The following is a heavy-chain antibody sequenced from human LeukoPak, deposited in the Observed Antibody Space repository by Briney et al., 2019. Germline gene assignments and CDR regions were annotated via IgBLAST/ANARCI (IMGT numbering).Heavy chain of an antibody. CDR2: FYPGDSDT. CDR1: GYSFTTYW. D-gene: IGHD3-10*01. J-gene: IGHJ6*02. V-gene: IGHV5-51*01. Sequence: GDSLKISCKASGYSFTTYWIGWVRQMPGKGLEWMGVFYPGDSDTRYSPSFQGQVTISVDRAISTAYLQWSSLKASDTAMYYCARQSGSMDVWGQGTTVTVSS. CDR3: ARQSGSMDV.